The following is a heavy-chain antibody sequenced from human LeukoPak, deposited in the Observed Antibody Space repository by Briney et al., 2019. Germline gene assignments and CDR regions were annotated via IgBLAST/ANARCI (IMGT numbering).Heavy chain of an antibody. J-gene: IGHJ4*02. V-gene: IGHV3-9*01. Sequence: GRSLRLSCVASGFKFDDYGMHWARQAPGKGLEWVSGISSNSVNILYADSVKGRFTISRDNAKNSLYLQMTSLRVEGTALYFCAKGPRIWGSYGDSWGQGTPVTVSS. CDR3: AKGPRIWGSYGDS. D-gene: IGHD3-16*01. CDR2: ISSNSVNI. CDR1: GFKFDDYG.